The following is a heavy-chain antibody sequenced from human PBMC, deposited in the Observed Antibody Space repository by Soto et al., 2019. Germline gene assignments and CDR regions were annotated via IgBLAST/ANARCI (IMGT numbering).Heavy chain of an antibody. Sequence: QVQLVESGGGVVQPGRSLRLSCAASGFTFSSYGMHWVRQAPGKGLEWVAVIWYDGSNKYYADSVKGRFTISRDNSKNTLYLQMNSLRAEDTAVYYCARGNLLVVAATPWNWFDPWGQGTQVTVSS. CDR2: IWYDGSNK. V-gene: IGHV3-33*01. CDR1: GFTFSSYG. J-gene: IGHJ5*02. D-gene: IGHD2-15*01. CDR3: ARGNLLVVAATPWNWFDP.